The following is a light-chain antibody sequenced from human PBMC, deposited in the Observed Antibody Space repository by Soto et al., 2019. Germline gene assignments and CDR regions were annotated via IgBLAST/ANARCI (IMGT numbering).Light chain of an antibody. Sequence: DIRMTQSPSSLSAFVGDTVTITCRASQGISYYLAWYQQKPGKIPKLLIHSASTLQTGVQSRFSGTGSGTVFTLTISSLQPEDVATYYCQQYNSAPNTFGQGSKLEIK. V-gene: IGKV1-27*01. CDR2: SAS. CDR3: QQYNSAPNT. CDR1: QGISYY. J-gene: IGKJ2*01.